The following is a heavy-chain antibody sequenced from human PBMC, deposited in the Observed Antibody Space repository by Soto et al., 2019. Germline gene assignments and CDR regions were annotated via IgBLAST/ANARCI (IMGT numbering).Heavy chain of an antibody. Sequence: SPTLSLTCAISGDSVASNSAAWNWIRQSPSRGLEWRGRTYYRSKWYTDYAESVKSRITINPDTSKNQVSLQLKSVTPEATALYYRPTGATIGRYVNYYSGIDVWGHGTTGTVS. CDR1: GDSVASNSAA. V-gene: IGHV6-1*01. D-gene: IGHD3-3*01. J-gene: IGHJ6*02. CDR2: TYYRSKWYT. CDR3: PTGATIGRYVNYYSGIDV.